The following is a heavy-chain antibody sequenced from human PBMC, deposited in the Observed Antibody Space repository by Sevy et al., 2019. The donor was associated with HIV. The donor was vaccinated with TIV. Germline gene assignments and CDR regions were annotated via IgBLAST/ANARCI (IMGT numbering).Heavy chain of an antibody. V-gene: IGHV3-48*03. CDR2: ISRSGTTI. CDR1: GFTLPDYE. J-gene: IGHJ5*02. Sequence: GGSLRLSCVASGFTLPDYEMNWVRQAPGKGLEWVASISRSGTTIYYADSLKGRFTISRDSAKNSVYLQMNSLRVEDTGFYFCARGPGYYDSGSWLDPWGQGTLVTVSS. D-gene: IGHD3-9*01. CDR3: ARGPGYYDSGSWLDP.